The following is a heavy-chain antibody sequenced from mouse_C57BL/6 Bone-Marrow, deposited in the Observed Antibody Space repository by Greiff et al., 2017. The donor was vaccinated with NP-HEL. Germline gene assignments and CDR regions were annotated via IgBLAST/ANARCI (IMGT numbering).Heavy chain of an antibody. CDR3: AREGGLRRRTYAMDY. V-gene: IGHV5-16*01. Sequence: VMLVESEGGLVQPGSSMKLSCTASGFTFSDYYMAWVRQVPEKGLEWVANINYDGSSTYYLDSLKSRFIISRDNAKNILYRQMSSLKSEDTATYYCAREGGLRRRTYAMDYWGQGTSVTVSS. CDR2: INYDGSST. D-gene: IGHD2-4*01. CDR1: GFTFSDYY. J-gene: IGHJ4*01.